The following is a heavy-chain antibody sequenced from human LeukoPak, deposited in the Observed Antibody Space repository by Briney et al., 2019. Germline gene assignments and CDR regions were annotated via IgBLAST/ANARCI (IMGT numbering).Heavy chain of an antibody. CDR1: GGSFSNYY. CDR3: ARGRGLVVVAATLRSSRAFDI. V-gene: IGHV4-34*01. Sequence: SETLSLTCAVYGGSFSNYYWSWIRQSPGKGLGWVGEITHSGSTNYNPSLKSRVTRSVDTSKNQFSLKLSSVTAADMAVYYCARGRGLVVVAATLRSSRAFDIWGQGTMVTVSS. D-gene: IGHD2-15*01. CDR2: ITHSGST. J-gene: IGHJ3*02.